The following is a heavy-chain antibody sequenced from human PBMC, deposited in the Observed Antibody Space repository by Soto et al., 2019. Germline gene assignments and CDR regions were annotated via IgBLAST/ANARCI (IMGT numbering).Heavy chain of an antibody. Sequence: GGSLRLSCAASGFTFSSYAMSWVRQAPGKGLEWVSAISGSGGSTYYADSVKGRFTISRDNSKNTLYLQMNSLRAEDTAVYYCAKDAPCSCYGDYYFDYWGQRSLVTVSS. J-gene: IGHJ4*02. CDR3: AKDAPCSCYGDYYFDY. V-gene: IGHV3-23*01. CDR1: GFTFSSYA. CDR2: ISGSGGST. D-gene: IGHD4-17*01.